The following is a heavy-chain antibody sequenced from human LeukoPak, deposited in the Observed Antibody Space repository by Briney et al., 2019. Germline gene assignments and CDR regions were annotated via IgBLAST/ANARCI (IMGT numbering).Heavy chain of an antibody. J-gene: IGHJ4*02. CDR1: GFTFSSYG. D-gene: IGHD3-22*01. Sequence: GGSLRLSCAASGFTFSSYGMHWVRQAPGKGLEWVAVISYDGSNKYCADSVEGRFTISRDNSKNTLYLQMNTLRVEDTAMYYCVRGVTIYDSSGYFDYWGQGTLVTVSS. CDR2: ISYDGSNK. CDR3: VRGVTIYDSSGYFDY. V-gene: IGHV3-30*03.